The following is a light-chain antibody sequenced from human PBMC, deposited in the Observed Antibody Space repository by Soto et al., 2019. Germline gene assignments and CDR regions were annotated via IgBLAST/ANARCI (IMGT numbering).Light chain of an antibody. J-gene: IGKJ1*01. Sequence: DIQMTQSPSSLYASVGDRVTISCRASQSISTYLNWYQQKPGKAPRLLIYAASTVQTGVPPRFSGSGSGTDFTLTISSLRLDDIATYFCQQSYSAPPWTFGQGTKVEIK. V-gene: IGKV1-39*01. CDR3: QQSYSAPPWT. CDR1: QSISTY. CDR2: AAS.